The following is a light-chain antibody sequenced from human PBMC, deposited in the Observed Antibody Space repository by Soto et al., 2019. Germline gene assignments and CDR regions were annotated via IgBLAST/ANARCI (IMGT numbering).Light chain of an antibody. CDR1: SSDVGSYNL. V-gene: IGLV2-23*01. J-gene: IGLJ1*01. Sequence: QSALTQPASVSGSPGQSITISCTGTSSDVGSYNLVSWYQQHPGKAPKLMIYEGSKRPSGVSNRFSGSKSGNTASLTISGLQAEDEAVYYCCSYAGSSTYVFGTATKLTVL. CDR3: CSYAGSSTYV. CDR2: EGS.